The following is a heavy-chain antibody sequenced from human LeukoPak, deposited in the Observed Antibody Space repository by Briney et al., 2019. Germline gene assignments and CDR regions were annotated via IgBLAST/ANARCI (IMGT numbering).Heavy chain of an antibody. V-gene: IGHV1-2*06. CDR1: GYTFTGYY. Sequence: ASVKVSCKASGYTFTGYYMHWVRQAPGQGLEWMGRINPNSGGTNYAQKFQGRVTMTRDTSISTAYMELSRLRSDDTAVYYCARDRRCSSTSCYNAGYVLGYWGQGTLVTVSS. J-gene: IGHJ4*02. D-gene: IGHD2-2*02. CDR2: INPNSGGT. CDR3: ARDRRCSSTSCYNAGYVLGY.